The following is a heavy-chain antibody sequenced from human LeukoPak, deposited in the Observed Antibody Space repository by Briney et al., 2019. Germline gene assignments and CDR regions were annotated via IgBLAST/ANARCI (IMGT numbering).Heavy chain of an antibody. CDR3: ARGVSLQFDP. CDR1: GGSFSGYY. J-gene: IGHJ5*02. Sequence: PSETLSLTCAVYGGSFSGYYWSWIRQPPGKGLGWIGYIYYSGSTNYNPSLKSRVTISVDTSKNQFSLKLSSVTAADTAVYYCARGVSLQFDPWGQGTLVTVSS. CDR2: IYYSGST. V-gene: IGHV4-59*01.